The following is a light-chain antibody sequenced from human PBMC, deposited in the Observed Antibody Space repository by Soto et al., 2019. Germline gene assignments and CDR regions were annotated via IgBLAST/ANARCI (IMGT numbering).Light chain of an antibody. CDR2: DAS. J-gene: IGKJ1*01. V-gene: IGKV3-20*01. CDR3: QQYGSSPT. CDR1: QSVSTY. Sequence: ETVLTQSPATLSLSPGESATLSCRASQSVSTYLAWYQQKPGQAPRLLIYDASNRATGIPDRFSGSGSGTDCTLTISRLEPEDFAVYYCQQYGSSPTFGQGTKVDIK.